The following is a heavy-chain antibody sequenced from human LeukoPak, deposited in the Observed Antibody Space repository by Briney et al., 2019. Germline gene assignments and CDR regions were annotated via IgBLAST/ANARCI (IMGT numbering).Heavy chain of an antibody. CDR2: TYYRPKWHN. D-gene: IGHD4-23*01. Sequence: SQTLSLTCAISGDSVSSNSAAWNWIRQSPSRGLEWLGRTYYRPKWHNDYAVSVRSRITINPDTSKNQFSLQLNSVTPEDTAVYYCARDESDYGGKSFDYWGQGTLVTVSS. CDR3: ARDESDYGGKSFDY. J-gene: IGHJ4*02. CDR1: GDSVSSNSAA. V-gene: IGHV6-1*01.